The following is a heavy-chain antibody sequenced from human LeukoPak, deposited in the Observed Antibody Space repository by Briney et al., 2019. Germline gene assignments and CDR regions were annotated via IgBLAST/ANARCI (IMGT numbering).Heavy chain of an antibody. J-gene: IGHJ3*02. Sequence: SETLSLTCTVSGGSISSGSYYWSWIRQPPGKGLEWIGYIYYSGSTNYNPSLKSRVTISVDTSKNQFSLKLSSVTAADTAVYYCARDIGYCSSISCPDAFDIWGQGTMVTVSS. CDR2: IYYSGST. CDR3: ARDIGYCSSISCPDAFDI. D-gene: IGHD2-2*01. CDR1: GGSISSGSYY. V-gene: IGHV4-61*01.